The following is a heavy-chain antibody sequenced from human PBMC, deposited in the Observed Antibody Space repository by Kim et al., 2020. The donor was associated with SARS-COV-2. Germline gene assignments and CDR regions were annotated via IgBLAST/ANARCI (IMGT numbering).Heavy chain of an antibody. J-gene: IGHJ5*02. CDR1: GFTFSSYA. D-gene: IGHD2-2*01. CDR2: ISGSGGST. V-gene: IGHV3-23*01. Sequence: GGSLRLSCAASGFTFSSYAMSWVRQAPGKGLEWVSAISGSGGSTYYADSVKGRFTISRDNSKNTLYLQMNSLRAEDTAVYYCAKEDYCSSTSCYPDSYVWFDPWGQGTLVTVSS. CDR3: AKEDYCSSTSCYPDSYVWFDP.